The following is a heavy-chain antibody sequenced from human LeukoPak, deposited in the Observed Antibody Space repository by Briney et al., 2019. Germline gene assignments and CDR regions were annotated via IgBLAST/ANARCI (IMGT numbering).Heavy chain of an antibody. D-gene: IGHD3-22*01. Sequence: SETLSLTCTVSGGSISSYYWSWIRQPPGKGLEWIGYIYYSGSTNYNPSLKSRVTISVDTSKNQFSLELSSVTAADTAVHYCARSPVVMDAFDIWGQGTMVTVSS. V-gene: IGHV4-59*01. CDR1: GGSISSYY. CDR2: IYYSGST. CDR3: ARSPVVMDAFDI. J-gene: IGHJ3*02.